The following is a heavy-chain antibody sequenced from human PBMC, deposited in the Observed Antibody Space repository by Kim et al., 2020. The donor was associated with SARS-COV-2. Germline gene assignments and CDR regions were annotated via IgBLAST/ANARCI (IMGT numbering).Heavy chain of an antibody. CDR3: ARHTSGGQLLGGPDY. J-gene: IGHJ4*02. V-gene: IGHV5-51*01. CDR2: IYPGDSDT. Sequence: GESLKISCKASGYSFTSYWIGWVRQMPGKGLEWVGIIYPGDSDTRYSPSFRGQVTISADKSISTAYLQWSSLKASDTAMYYCARHTSGGQLLGGPDYWGQGTLVTVSS. CDR1: GYSFTSYW. D-gene: IGHD3-10*01.